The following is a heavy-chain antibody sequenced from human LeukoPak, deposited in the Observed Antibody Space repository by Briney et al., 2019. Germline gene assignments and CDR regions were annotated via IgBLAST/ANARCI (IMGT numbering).Heavy chain of an antibody. D-gene: IGHD3-22*01. J-gene: IGHJ4*02. CDR1: GYTFTGSY. CDR2: INPNSGGT. Sequence: ASVKVSCKASGYTFTGSYMHWVRQAPGLGLESIRWINPNSGGTNYAQTFQGRVTMTRDTSISTAYMELSRLRSDDTAVYYCARDTGDSSGYYLGYWGQGTLVTVSS. CDR3: ARDTGDSSGYYLGY. V-gene: IGHV1-2*02.